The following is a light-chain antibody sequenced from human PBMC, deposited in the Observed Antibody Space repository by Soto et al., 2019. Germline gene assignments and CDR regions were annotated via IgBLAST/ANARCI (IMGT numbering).Light chain of an antibody. CDR1: GTDVGGYNY. V-gene: IGLV2-14*01. J-gene: IGLJ3*02. Sequence: HSVLTQPASVSGSPGQSVTISCTGTGTDVGGYNYVSWYQHHPGKAPKLMIYEVSNRPPGVSNRFSGSKSGNTASLSISGLQTEDEADYYCCSFTSRSTWLFGGGTKLTVL. CDR3: CSFTSRSTWL. CDR2: EVS.